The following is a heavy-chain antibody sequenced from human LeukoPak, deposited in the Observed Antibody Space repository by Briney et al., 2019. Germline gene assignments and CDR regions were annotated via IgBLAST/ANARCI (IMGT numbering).Heavy chain of an antibody. J-gene: IGHJ6*03. Sequence: GESLKISCKGSGYSFTSYWIGWVRQMPGKGLEWMGIIYPGDSDTRYSPSFQGQVTISADKSISTAYLQWSSLKASDTAMYYCARGQGGTGPTERYYYMDVWGKGTTVTVSS. D-gene: IGHD1-1*01. CDR1: GYSFTSYW. V-gene: IGHV5-51*01. CDR2: IYPGDSDT. CDR3: ARGQGGTGPTERYYYMDV.